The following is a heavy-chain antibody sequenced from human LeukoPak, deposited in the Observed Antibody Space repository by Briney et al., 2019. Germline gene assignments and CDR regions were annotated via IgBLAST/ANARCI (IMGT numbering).Heavy chain of an antibody. D-gene: IGHD6-13*01. CDR2: INSDGSST. J-gene: IGHJ4*02. V-gene: IGHV3-74*01. Sequence: GGSLRLSCAASGFTFSSYWMHWVRQAPGKGLVLVSRINSDGSSTNYADSVKGRFTISRDNAKNTLYLQMNSLRAEDTAIYYCARVLAAGTGYFDYWGQGTLVTVSS. CDR1: GFTFSSYW. CDR3: ARVLAAGTGYFDY.